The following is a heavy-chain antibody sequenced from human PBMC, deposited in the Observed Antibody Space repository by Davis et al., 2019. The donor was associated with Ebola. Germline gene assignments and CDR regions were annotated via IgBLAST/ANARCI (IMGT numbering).Heavy chain of an antibody. Sequence: GESLKISCAASGFTFTAYAMSWVRQAPGKGLEWVSAIGGSGGITSYADSVKGRFTISRDNAKSSLFLQMNSLRVEDTALYYCARGPLITASGMGWGQGTLVTVSS. CDR2: IGGSGGIT. J-gene: IGHJ4*02. D-gene: IGHD5-18*01. CDR1: GFTFTAYA. CDR3: ARGPLITASGMG. V-gene: IGHV3-23*01.